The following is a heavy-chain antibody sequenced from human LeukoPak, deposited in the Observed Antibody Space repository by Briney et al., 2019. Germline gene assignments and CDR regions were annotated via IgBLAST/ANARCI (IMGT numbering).Heavy chain of an antibody. D-gene: IGHD1-26*01. Sequence: GGSLRLSCAASGFTVSDHYMDWVRQAPGKGLEWVGRTRNRADSYTTEYAASVKDRFTISRDDSKNSLYLQMNSLKTEDTAVYYCARVRSGSLDYWGQGTLVTVSS. CDR3: ARVRSGSLDY. J-gene: IGHJ4*02. V-gene: IGHV3-72*01. CDR2: TRNRADSYTT. CDR1: GFTVSDHY.